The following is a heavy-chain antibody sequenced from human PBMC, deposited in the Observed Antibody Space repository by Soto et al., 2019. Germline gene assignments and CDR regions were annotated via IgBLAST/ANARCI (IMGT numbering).Heavy chain of an antibody. CDR3: ARSGSSAWSPSYYYMDV. CDR2: IRNKPNGYTT. J-gene: IGHJ6*03. V-gene: IGHV3-72*01. D-gene: IGHD6-19*01. CDR1: GFTFTDLY. Sequence: GGSLSLSCAAHGFTFTDLYMDCVLQAPGKGLEWVCFIRNKPNGYTTEYAASVKGRFTISRDDSQSSLFLQMNSLKTEDTAVYYCARSGSSAWSPSYYYMDVWGKGT.